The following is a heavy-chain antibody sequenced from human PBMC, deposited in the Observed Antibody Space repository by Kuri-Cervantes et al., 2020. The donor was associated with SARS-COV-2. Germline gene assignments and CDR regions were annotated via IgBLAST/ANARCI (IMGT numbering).Heavy chain of an antibody. CDR3: ARDVSSFDYPSSLYHYYYMDV. V-gene: IGHV4-59*01. CDR2: IYYSGST. CDR1: GGSISSYY. Sequence: SETLSLTCTVSGGSISSYYWSWIRQPPGKGLEWIGYIYYSGSTNYNPSLKSRVTISVDTSKNQFSLKLSSVTAADTAVYYCARDVSSFDYPSSLYHYYYMDVWGKGTTVTVSS. D-gene: IGHD3-16*02. J-gene: IGHJ6*03.